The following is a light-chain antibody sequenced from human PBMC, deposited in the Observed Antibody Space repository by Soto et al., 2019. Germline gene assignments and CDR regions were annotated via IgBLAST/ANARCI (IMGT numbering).Light chain of an antibody. CDR2: ETT. V-gene: IGLV2-23*01. CDR3: SSYTGDYTWM. Sequence: QALLADPASMSGAPGQSSSISCTGTSSDVGPYNLVSWYQHHPGKVPQLIIYETTKRPSGVSNRFSGYKSGNTASLTISGLQAEDEAHYHCSSYTGDYTWMFAGGTKVTVL. J-gene: IGLJ3*02. CDR1: SSDVGPYNL.